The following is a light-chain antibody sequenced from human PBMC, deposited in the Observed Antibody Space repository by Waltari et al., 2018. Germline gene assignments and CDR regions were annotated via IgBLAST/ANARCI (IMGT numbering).Light chain of an antibody. CDR3: QQYDISPLP. CDR1: PTVRTTY. CDR2: GAS. V-gene: IGKV3-20*01. J-gene: IGKJ4*02. Sequence: EIVLTQSPGTLSLSPGERATLSCRASPTVRTTYLAWYQQKPGQAPTPLIYGASSRANSIPDRISGSGSGTDFSLTISRLEPEDFAVYYCQQYDISPLPFGGGTKVEIK.